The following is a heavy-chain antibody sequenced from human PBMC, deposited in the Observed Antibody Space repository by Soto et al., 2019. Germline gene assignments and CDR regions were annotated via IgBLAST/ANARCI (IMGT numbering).Heavy chain of an antibody. CDR3: ARDSGSYPAYYYYGMDV. Sequence: GESLKISCAASGFTFSSYWMSWVRQAPGKGLEWVANIKQDGSEKYYVDSVKGRFTISRDNAKNSLYLQMNSLRAEDTAVYYCARDSGSYPAYYYYGMDVWGQGTTVTVSS. J-gene: IGHJ6*02. V-gene: IGHV3-7*05. CDR2: IKQDGSEK. D-gene: IGHD1-26*01. CDR1: GFTFSSYW.